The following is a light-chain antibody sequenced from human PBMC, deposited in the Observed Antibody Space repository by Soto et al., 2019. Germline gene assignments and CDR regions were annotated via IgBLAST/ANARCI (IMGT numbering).Light chain of an antibody. Sequence: EIVLTQSPGTLSLSPGERATLSCRASQSISSNYLAWYQQKPGQAPRLLIYGASSRATGIPDRFSGSGSGTDFTLTISRLQPEDFAVYWCQQYGTSPFTFGPGTKVDSK. V-gene: IGKV3-20*01. CDR3: QQYGTSPFT. J-gene: IGKJ3*01. CDR2: GAS. CDR1: QSISSNY.